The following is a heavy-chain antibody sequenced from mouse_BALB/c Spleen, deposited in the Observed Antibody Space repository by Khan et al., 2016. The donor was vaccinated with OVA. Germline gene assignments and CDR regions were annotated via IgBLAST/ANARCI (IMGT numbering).Heavy chain of an antibody. CDR1: GYSITSDYA. D-gene: IGHD2-2*01. Sequence: EVQLQESGPGLVKPSQSLSLTCTVTGYSITSDYAWNWIRQFPGNKLEWMGYITYSGATSYNPSLKSRISVTRDTSKNQFFLQLNSVTTEDAATXDCARKLWLYFDVWGAGTTVTVSS. CDR3: ARKLWLYFDV. CDR2: ITYSGAT. V-gene: IGHV3-2*02. J-gene: IGHJ1*01.